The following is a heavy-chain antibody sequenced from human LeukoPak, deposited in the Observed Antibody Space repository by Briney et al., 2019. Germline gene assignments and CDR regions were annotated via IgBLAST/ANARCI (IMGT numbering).Heavy chain of an antibody. CDR2: ISYDGSNK. J-gene: IGHJ5*02. CDR3: AKDLYYYDSSGYH. D-gene: IGHD3-22*01. Sequence: GGSLRLSCAASGFTFSSYAMHWVRQAPGKGLEWVAVISYDGSNKYYADSVKGRFTISRDNSKNTLYLQMNSLRAEDTAVYYCAKDLYYYDSSGYHWGQGTLVTVSS. V-gene: IGHV3-30-3*01. CDR1: GFTFSSYA.